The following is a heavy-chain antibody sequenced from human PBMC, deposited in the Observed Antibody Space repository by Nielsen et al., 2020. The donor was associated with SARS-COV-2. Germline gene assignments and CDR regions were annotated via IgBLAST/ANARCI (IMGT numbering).Heavy chain of an antibody. CDR1: GGTFGIYY. CDR2: IYFSGST. Sequence: SETLSLTCAISGGTFGIYYWSWIRQPPGKGLEWIGYIYFSGSTTYNPSLKSRVTISVDTSKSHFSLKLNSVTAADTADYYCARGKRGVAFDVWGQGSMVTVSS. CDR3: ARGKRGVAFDV. V-gene: IGHV4-59*01. J-gene: IGHJ3*01. D-gene: IGHD3-10*01.